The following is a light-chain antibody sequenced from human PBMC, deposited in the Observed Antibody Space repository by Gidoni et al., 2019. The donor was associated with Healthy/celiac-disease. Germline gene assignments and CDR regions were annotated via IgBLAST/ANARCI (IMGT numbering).Light chain of an antibody. CDR1: QSISSY. CDR2: AAS. CDR3: QQSYSTPIT. J-gene: IGKJ5*01. Sequence: DIQMTQSPSSLSASVGDRVTITCRASQSISSYLNWYQQKPGTAPKLLIYAASSLQSGVPSRLSGSGSGTDFTLTISSLQPEDFATYYCQQSYSTPITFGQGTRLEIK. V-gene: IGKV1-39*01.